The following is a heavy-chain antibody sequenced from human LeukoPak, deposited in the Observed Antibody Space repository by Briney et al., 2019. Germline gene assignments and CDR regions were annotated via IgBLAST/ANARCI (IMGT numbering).Heavy chain of an antibody. Sequence: ASVNVSCKASGGTFSSYAISWVRQAPGQGLEWMGGIIPIFGTANYAQKFQGRVTITADESTSTAYMELSSLRSEDTAVYYCAREGTVTSDYYYYGMDVWGQGTTVTVSS. CDR1: GGTFSSYA. CDR3: AREGTVTSDYYYYGMDV. V-gene: IGHV1-69*13. CDR2: IIPIFGTA. J-gene: IGHJ6*02. D-gene: IGHD4-17*01.